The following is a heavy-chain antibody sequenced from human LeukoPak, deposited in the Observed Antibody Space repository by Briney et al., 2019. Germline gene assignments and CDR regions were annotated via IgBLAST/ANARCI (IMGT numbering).Heavy chain of an antibody. V-gene: IGHV3-30-3*01. CDR2: ISYDGSNK. D-gene: IGHD3-3*01. J-gene: IGHJ4*02. CDR3: ARDPPSYYDFWSGYADY. Sequence: GGSLRLSCAASGFTFSSYAMHWVRQAPGKGLEWVAVISYDGSNKYYADSVKGRFTISRDSSKNTLYLQMNSLRAEDTAVYYCARDPPSYYDFWSGYADYWGQGTLVTVSS. CDR1: GFTFSSYA.